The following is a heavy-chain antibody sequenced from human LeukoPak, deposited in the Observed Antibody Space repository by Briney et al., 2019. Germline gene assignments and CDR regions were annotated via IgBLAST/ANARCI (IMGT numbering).Heavy chain of an antibody. Sequence: PGASVNVSCNASTYISSDFGISWVRLAPGGGLEWMGWVTGDNGQTNYGHKFYGRVTMTMETSTNTASMELRGLRSDDTAIYYCARVYLYTPGWSAAYYYFMDVWGKGTTVIVSS. J-gene: IGHJ6*03. D-gene: IGHD3-16*02. CDR1: TYISSDFG. CDR3: ARVYLYTPGWSAAYYYFMDV. V-gene: IGHV1-18*01. CDR2: VTGDNGQT.